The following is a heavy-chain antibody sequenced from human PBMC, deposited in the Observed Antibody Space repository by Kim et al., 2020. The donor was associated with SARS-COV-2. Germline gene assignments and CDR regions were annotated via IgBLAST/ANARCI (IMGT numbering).Heavy chain of an antibody. J-gene: IGHJ4*02. D-gene: IGHD6-19*01. V-gene: IGHV4-38-2*02. CDR3: ARDPRSGWYLDY. Sequence: SETLSLTCTVSGYSISSGYYWGWIRQPPGKGLEWIGSIYHSGSTYYNPSLKSRVTISVDTSKNQFSLKLSSVTAADTAVYYCARDPRSGWYLDYWGQGTL. CDR1: GYSISSGYY. CDR2: IYHSGST.